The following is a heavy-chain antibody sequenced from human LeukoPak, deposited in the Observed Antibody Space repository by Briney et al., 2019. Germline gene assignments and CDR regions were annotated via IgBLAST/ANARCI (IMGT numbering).Heavy chain of an antibody. D-gene: IGHD3-22*01. Sequence: GGSLRLSCAASGFTFSSYAMSWVRQAPGRGLEWVSAISGSGGSTYYADSVKGRFTISRDNSKNTLYLQMNSLRAEDTAVYYCAKDMQAMDYCDSSGRYDYWGQGTLVTVSS. CDR3: AKDMQAMDYCDSSGRYDY. CDR1: GFTFSSYA. V-gene: IGHV3-23*01. J-gene: IGHJ4*02. CDR2: ISGSGGST.